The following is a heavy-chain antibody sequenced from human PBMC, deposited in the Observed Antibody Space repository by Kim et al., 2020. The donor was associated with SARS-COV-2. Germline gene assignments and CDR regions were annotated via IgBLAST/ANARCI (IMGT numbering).Heavy chain of an antibody. CDR1: GFTFSNAW. CDR3: TTDVYCSGGSCYSTSYYGMDV. D-gene: IGHD2-15*01. V-gene: IGHV3-15*01. J-gene: IGHJ6*02. CDR2: IKSKTDGGTT. Sequence: GGSLRLSCAASGFTFSNAWMSWVRQAPGKGLEWVGRIKSKTDGGTTDYAAPVKGRFTISRDDSKNTLYLQMNSLKTEDTAVYYCTTDVYCSGGSCYSTSYYGMDVWGQGTTVTVSS.